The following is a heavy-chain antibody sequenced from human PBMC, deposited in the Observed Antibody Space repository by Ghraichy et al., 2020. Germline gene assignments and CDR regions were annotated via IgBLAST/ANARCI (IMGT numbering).Heavy chain of an antibody. D-gene: IGHD3-22*01. Sequence: GESLNISCAASGFTFSSYAMSWVRQAPGKGLEWVSAIGGSGISTYYADSVKGRFTISRDHSKSTLYLQMNSLRAEDTAVYYCAKSTYYYDSSGHDYWGQGTLVTVSS. V-gene: IGHV3-23*01. CDR3: AKSTYYYDSSGHDY. CDR1: GFTFSSYA. CDR2: IGGSGIST. J-gene: IGHJ4*02.